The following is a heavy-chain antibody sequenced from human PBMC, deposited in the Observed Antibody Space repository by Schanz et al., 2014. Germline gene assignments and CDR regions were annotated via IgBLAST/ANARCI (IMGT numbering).Heavy chain of an antibody. J-gene: IGHJ4*02. D-gene: IGHD2-8*01. CDR3: ARALNAGYFDD. Sequence: QVQLQESGPGLVKPSQTLSLTCTVSGGSISSGYYWSWIRHHPVKGLEWIGYVSSTGNTYYNPSLKSRLAISVDTSENHFSLNLRSVTAPDTAVYYCARALNAGYFDDWGQGTLVTVSS. V-gene: IGHV4-31*03. CDR2: VSSTGNT. CDR1: GGSISSGYY.